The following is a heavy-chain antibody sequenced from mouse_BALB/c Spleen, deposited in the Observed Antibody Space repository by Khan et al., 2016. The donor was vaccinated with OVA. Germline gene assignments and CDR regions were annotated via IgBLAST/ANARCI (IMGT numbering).Heavy chain of an antibody. Sequence: EVQLVEPGGGLVKPGRSLKLSCAASGFTFSDYYMYWVRQTPEKRLEWVATISDGGSYTYYPDSVEGRFTISRDNAKNNLVLQMISPKSEYTAMYYCARVGYGVFAYWGQGTLVTVSA. CDR3: ARVGYGVFAY. CDR2: ISDGGSYT. J-gene: IGHJ3*01. V-gene: IGHV5-4*02. CDR1: GFTFSDYY. D-gene: IGHD1-1*02.